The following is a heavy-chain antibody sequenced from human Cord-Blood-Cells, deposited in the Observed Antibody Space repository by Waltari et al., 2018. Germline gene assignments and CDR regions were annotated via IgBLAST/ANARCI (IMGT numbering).Heavy chain of an antibody. CDR2: INPSSGGT. CDR3: ARDSSYDFWSGDAFDI. Sequence: QVQLVQSGAEVKKPGASVKVSCKASGYTFTGYYMHWVRQAPGQGLEWMGGINPSSGGTNDAQKFQGRVTMTRDTSISTAYMERSRLRSDDTAVYYCARDSSYDFWSGDAFDIWGQGTMVTVSS. J-gene: IGHJ3*02. D-gene: IGHD3-3*01. V-gene: IGHV1-2*02. CDR1: GYTFTGYY.